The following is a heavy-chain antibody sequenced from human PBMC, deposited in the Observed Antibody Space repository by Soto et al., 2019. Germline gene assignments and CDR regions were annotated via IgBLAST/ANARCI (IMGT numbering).Heavy chain of an antibody. CDR2: ISAYNSNT. CDR3: ARDYTVAGSHDAFDI. CDR1: GHTFTSYG. V-gene: IGHV1-18*01. Sequence: ASVKVSCKASGHTFTSYGISWVRQAPGQGLEWMGWISAYNSNTNYAQKLQGRVAMTTDTSTSTAYMELRSLRSDDTAVYYCARDYTVAGSHDAFDIWGQGTMVTVSS. J-gene: IGHJ3*02. D-gene: IGHD6-19*01.